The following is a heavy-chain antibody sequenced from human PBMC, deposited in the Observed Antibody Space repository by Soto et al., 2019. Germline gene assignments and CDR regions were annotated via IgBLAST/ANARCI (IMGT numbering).Heavy chain of an antibody. V-gene: IGHV3-30*18. D-gene: IGHD3-10*01. CDR2: LSYDGHNE. CDR1: GVAFSTYG. Sequence: VQLVESGGAVVQPGTSLRLSCAASGVAFSTYGVHWVRQAPGKGLEWVAILSYDGHNEYYTDSVKGRFTISRDTSRNTLYLQMDRLRADDTAMYYCAKDRGFGEYLFDSWGQGTLVTVSS. CDR3: AKDRGFGEYLFDS. J-gene: IGHJ4*02.